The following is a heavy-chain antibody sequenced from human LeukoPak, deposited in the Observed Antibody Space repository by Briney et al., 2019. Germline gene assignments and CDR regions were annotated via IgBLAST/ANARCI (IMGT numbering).Heavy chain of an antibody. CDR1: GYTFTDYY. V-gene: IGHV1-2*02. D-gene: IGHD2-2*01. CDR3: ARANALYCSSTSCLFDY. CDR2: INPNSGGT. Sequence: ASVKVSCKASGYTFTDYYIHWVRQAPGQGLEWMAWINPNSGGTYYAQNFHDRITLTRDTSVSTAYMELSRLRSDDTAIYYCARANALYCSSTSCLFDYWGQGTLVTVSS. J-gene: IGHJ4*02.